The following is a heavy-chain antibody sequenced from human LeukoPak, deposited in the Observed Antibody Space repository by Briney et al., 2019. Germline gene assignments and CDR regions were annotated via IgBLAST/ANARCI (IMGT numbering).Heavy chain of an antibody. CDR2: IYYSGST. J-gene: IGHJ5*02. CDR1: GGSMSSYY. Sequence: SETLSLTCTVSGGSMSSYYWSWIRQPPGKGLEWIGYIYYSGSTNYNPSLKSRVTISVDTSKSQFSLKLSSVTAADTAVYYCARSDSSGYNWFDPWGQGTLVTVSS. D-gene: IGHD3-22*01. CDR3: ARSDSSGYNWFDP. V-gene: IGHV4-59*08.